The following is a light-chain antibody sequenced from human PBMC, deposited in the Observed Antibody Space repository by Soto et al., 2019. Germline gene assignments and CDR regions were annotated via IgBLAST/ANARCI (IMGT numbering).Light chain of an antibody. CDR1: TSDVGGYNY. Sequence: HSLLTQPSSVSVSPGQSITISCRRTTSDVGGYNYVSWYQQHPGKAPQVMIYDVSNRPSGVSNRFSGSKSGNTASLTISGLQAEDEADYYCYSYTTSSTYVFGTGTKVTVL. CDR2: DVS. J-gene: IGLJ1*01. V-gene: IGLV2-14*01. CDR3: YSYTTSSTYV.